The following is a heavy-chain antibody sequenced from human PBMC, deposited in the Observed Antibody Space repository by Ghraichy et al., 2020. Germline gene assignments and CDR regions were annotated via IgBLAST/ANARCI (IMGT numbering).Heavy chain of an antibody. D-gene: IGHD4-17*01. CDR1: GFTFSSYL. CDR2: ISNDGTKN. J-gene: IGHJ6*02. CDR3: AKELSLSPIDHGEGLYSYGMDA. Sequence: GGSLRLSCAASGFTFSSYLLHWVRQAPGKGLEWVAVISNDGTKNYYADSVKGRFTISRDNSKNTLFLQMNSLTTEDTAAYYCAKELSLSPIDHGEGLYSYGMDAWGQGTTVTVSS. V-gene: IGHV3-30*04.